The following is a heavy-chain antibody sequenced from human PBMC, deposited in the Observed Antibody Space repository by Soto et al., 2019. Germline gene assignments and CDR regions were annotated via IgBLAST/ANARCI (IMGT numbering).Heavy chain of an antibody. CDR2: IWYDGSNK. CDR1: GFTFSSYG. Sequence: PGGSLRLSCAASGFTFSSYGMHWVRQAPGKGLEWVAVIWYDGSNKYYADSVKGRFTISRDNSKNTLYLQMSSLRAEDTAVYYCARDPCTNGVCNNCFDPWGQGTLVTVSS. CDR3: ARDPCTNGVCNNCFDP. D-gene: IGHD2-8*01. V-gene: IGHV3-33*01. J-gene: IGHJ5*02.